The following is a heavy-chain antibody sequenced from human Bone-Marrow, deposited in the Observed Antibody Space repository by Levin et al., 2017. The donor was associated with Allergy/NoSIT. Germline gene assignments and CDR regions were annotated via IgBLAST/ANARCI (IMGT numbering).Heavy chain of an antibody. Sequence: PGGSLRLSCAASGFDFSDYYMHWIRQAPGKGLEWISFISTSLSYTNYADSVKGRFTISRDNAKNSLYLQMNSLRADDTAIYYCARDAGDSTSFLFDHWGQGTLVTVSS. V-gene: IGHV3-11*05. CDR3: ARDAGDSTSFLFDH. J-gene: IGHJ4*02. CDR1: GFDFSDYY. D-gene: IGHD6-13*01. CDR2: ISTSLSYT.